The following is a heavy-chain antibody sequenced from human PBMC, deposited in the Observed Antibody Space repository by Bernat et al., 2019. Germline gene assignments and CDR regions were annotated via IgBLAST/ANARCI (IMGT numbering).Heavy chain of an antibody. D-gene: IGHD3-3*01. CDR1: GFSLRHYG. CDR2: LWHDGSRK. V-gene: IGHV3-33*01. J-gene: IGHJ5*02. CDR3: ARDIDTSSHYSNFDP. Sequence: QVQVVESGGGVVQPGRSLRLSCAASGFSLRHYGMHWVRQAPGKGLEWVAVLWHDGSRKYYAESVKGRFTVSRDNSEITLYLQMDSLRAEDTAVYYCARDIDTSSHYSNFDPWGQGTLVTVSS.